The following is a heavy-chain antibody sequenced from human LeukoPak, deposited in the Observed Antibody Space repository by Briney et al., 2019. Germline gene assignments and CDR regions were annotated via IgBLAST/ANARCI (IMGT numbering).Heavy chain of an antibody. CDR1: GYTFTSYD. V-gene: IGHV1-8*01. CDR2: MNPNSGNT. Sequence: ASVKVSCKASGYTFTSYDINWVRQATGQGLEWMGWMNPNSGNTGYAQKFQGRVTMTRDTSISTAYMELSRLRSDDTAVYYCAREGKSYYDSSGYYRQNAFDIWGQGTMVTVSS. J-gene: IGHJ3*02. D-gene: IGHD3-22*01. CDR3: AREGKSYYDSSGYYRQNAFDI.